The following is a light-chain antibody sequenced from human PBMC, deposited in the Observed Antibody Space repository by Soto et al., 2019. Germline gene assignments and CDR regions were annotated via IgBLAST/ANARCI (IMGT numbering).Light chain of an antibody. CDR1: QSVSSSY. CDR2: GAS. J-gene: IGKJ2*01. CDR3: QQYGSSPRVYT. V-gene: IGKV3-20*01. Sequence: EIVLTQSPGTLSLSPGERATLSCRASQSVSSSYLAWYQQKPGQAPRLLIYGASSRATGIPDRFSGSGSVTDFTLTISRLEPEDLAVYYCQQYGSSPRVYTFGQGTKLEIK.